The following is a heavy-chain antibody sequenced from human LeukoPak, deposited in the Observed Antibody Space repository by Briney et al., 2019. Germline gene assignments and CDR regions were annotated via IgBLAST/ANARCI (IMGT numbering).Heavy chain of an antibody. Sequence: PSVTLSLTCSVYSESFSGGYWSWIRQPPGKGLDWIGEISDNEGIKYSPSLKSRVTISVDTSKNQFSLKLTSVTATDTAVYYCARGSDRSKTGYWGQGSLVTVSS. CDR2: ISDNEGI. CDR3: ARGSDRSKTGY. V-gene: IGHV4-34*01. CDR1: SESFSGGY. D-gene: IGHD3-22*01. J-gene: IGHJ4*02.